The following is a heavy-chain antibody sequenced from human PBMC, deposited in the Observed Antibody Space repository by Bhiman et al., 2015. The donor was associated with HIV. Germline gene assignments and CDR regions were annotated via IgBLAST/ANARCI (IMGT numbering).Heavy chain of an antibody. V-gene: IGHV3-33*01. CDR3: ASNLNSGTYT. J-gene: IGHJ5*02. Sequence: QVQLVESGGGVVQPGRSLRLSCAASRFTFSTSGMHWVRQAPGKGLEWVALIWFDGSKKYYADSVKGRFTISRDNSKNTLYLQMNSLRAEDTAVYYCASNLNSGTYTWGQGTLVTVSS. D-gene: IGHD1-26*01. CDR2: IWFDGSKK. CDR1: RFTFSTSG.